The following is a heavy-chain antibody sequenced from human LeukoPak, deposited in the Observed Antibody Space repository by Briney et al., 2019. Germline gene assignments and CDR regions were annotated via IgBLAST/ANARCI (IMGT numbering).Heavy chain of an antibody. J-gene: IGHJ4*02. Sequence: GGSLRLSCAASGFTFSSYEMNWVRQAPGKGLEWVSYISSSGSTIYYTDSVKGRFTISRDNAKNSLYLQMNSLRAEDTAVYFCARPVNRLFLFWGPGTQATVSS. CDR3: ARPVNRLFLF. V-gene: IGHV3-48*03. CDR2: ISSSGSTI. CDR1: GFTFSSYE. D-gene: IGHD2-21*01.